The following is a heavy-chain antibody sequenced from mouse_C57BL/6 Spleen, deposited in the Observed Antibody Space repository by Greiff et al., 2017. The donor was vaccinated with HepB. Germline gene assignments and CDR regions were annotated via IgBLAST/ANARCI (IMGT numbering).Heavy chain of an antibody. CDR1: GFSLTSYG. J-gene: IGHJ4*01. D-gene: IGHD1-1*01. V-gene: IGHV2-6*03. CDR3: ARSYYYGSSYDYYAMDY. CDR2: IWSDGST. Sequence: VKLMESGPGLVAPSQSLSITCTVSGFSLTSYGVHWVRQPPGKGLEWLVVIWSDGSTTYNSALKSRLSISKDNSKSQVFLKMNSLQTDDTAMYYCARSYYYGSSYDYYAMDYWGQGTSVTVSS.